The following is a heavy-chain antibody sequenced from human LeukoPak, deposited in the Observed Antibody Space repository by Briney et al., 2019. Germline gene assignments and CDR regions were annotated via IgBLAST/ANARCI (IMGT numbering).Heavy chain of an antibody. J-gene: IGHJ4*02. V-gene: IGHV4-39*01. CDR1: GGSITSGSYC. CDR3: ARQGKDTTGYLFFDN. Sequence: TSETLSLTCTVSGGSITSGSYCWGWIRQPPGKGLEWIGSIYYSGSTYYNPSLKSRVTVSVDTSKNQFSLKLSSVTAADTAVYYCARQGKDTTGYLFFDNWGQGTLVTVSS. D-gene: IGHD3-9*01. CDR2: IYYSGST.